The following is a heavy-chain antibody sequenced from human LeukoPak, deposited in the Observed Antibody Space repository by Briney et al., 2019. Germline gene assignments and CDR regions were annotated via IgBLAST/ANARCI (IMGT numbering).Heavy chain of an antibody. CDR2: MNPNSGNT. Sequence: ASVKVSCKASGYTFTSYEINWVRPATGQGLEWMGWMNPNSGNTGYAQKFQGRVTMTRNTSISTAYMELSSLRSEDTAVYYCARNFVLLWFGELLSGTGGWFDPWGQGTLVTASS. CDR1: GYTFTSYE. V-gene: IGHV1-8*01. D-gene: IGHD3-10*01. CDR3: ARNFVLLWFGELLSGTGGWFDP. J-gene: IGHJ5*02.